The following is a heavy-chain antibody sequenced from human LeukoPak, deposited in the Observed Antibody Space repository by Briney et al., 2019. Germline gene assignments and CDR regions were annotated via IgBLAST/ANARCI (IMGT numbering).Heavy chain of an antibody. D-gene: IGHD6-13*01. CDR2: ISSSSSYT. Sequence: GGSLRLSCAASGFTFSDYYMSWIRQAPGKGLEWVSYISSSSSYTNYADSVKGRFTISRDNAKNSLYLQMNSLRAEDTAVYYCARDIDTAAGTGDAFDIWGQGTMVTVSS. CDR3: ARDIDTAAGTGDAFDI. J-gene: IGHJ3*02. V-gene: IGHV3-11*06. CDR1: GFTFSDYY.